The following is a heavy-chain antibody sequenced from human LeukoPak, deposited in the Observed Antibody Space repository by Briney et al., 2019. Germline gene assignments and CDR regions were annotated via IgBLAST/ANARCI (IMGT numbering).Heavy chain of an antibody. V-gene: IGHV5-51*01. CDR1: GYSFTTYW. Sequence: GVSLKISCKGSGYSFTTYWTAWVRKMPGKGLEWMGIIYPGDSDTRYSPSFQGQVTISADKSISTAYLQWSSLKASDTAMYYCARRGIYGDSYFDYWGQGTLVTVSS. CDR2: IYPGDSDT. CDR3: ARRGIYGDSYFDY. D-gene: IGHD4-17*01. J-gene: IGHJ4*02.